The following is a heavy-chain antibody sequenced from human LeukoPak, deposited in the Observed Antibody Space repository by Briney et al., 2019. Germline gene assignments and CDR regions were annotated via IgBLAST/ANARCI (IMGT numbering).Heavy chain of an antibody. D-gene: IGHD5-12*01. CDR1: GYSISSGYF. Sequence: PSEALSLTCAVSGYSISSGYFWGWIRQPPGKGLEWIGSIYHSGSTYYNPSLKSRVTISVDTSKNQFSLKLSSVTAADTAVYYRARVASGYDFRLNYWGQGTLVTVSS. J-gene: IGHJ4*02. CDR3: ARVASGYDFRLNY. CDR2: IYHSGST. V-gene: IGHV4-38-2*01.